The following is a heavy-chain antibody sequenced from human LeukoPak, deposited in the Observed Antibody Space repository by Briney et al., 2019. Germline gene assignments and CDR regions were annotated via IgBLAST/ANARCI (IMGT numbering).Heavy chain of an antibody. J-gene: IGHJ4*02. D-gene: IGHD1-26*01. CDR2: ISYDGSNK. Sequence: GGSLRLSCAASGFTFSSYGMHWVRQAPGKGLEWVAVISYDGSNKYYADSVKGRFTISRDNAKNSLYLQMNSLRAEDTAVYYCARDHSGSYKYYFDYWGQGTLVTVSS. CDR3: ARDHSGSYKYYFDY. V-gene: IGHV3-30*03. CDR1: GFTFSSYG.